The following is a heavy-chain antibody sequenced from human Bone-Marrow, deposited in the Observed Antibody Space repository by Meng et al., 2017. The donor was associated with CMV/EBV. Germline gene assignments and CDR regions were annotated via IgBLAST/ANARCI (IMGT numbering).Heavy chain of an antibody. CDR1: GFTFSRYW. Sequence: GESLKISCAASGFTFSRYWMHWVRQAPGKGLVWVSRISTDGINTGYADSVKGRFTISRDNAKNTLHLQMDNLRAEDTAVYYCARDSLTAGYYGMDFWGQGATVTCSS. D-gene: IGHD1-20*01. CDR3: ARDSLTAGYYGMDF. V-gene: IGHV3-74*01. CDR2: ISTDGINT. J-gene: IGHJ6*01.